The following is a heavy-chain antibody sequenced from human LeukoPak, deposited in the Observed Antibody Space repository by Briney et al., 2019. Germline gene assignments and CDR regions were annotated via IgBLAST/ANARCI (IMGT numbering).Heavy chain of an antibody. J-gene: IGHJ4*02. CDR3: AREGIDGSGYDLDY. D-gene: IGHD5-12*01. CDR2: ISGSGGST. V-gene: IGHV3-23*01. Sequence: PGGSLRLSCAASGFIFSTYAMSWVRQAPGKGLEWVSAISGSGGSTYYADSVKGRFTISRDNSKNTLYLQMSSLRAEDTAVYYCAREGIDGSGYDLDYWGQGTLVTVSS. CDR1: GFIFSTYA.